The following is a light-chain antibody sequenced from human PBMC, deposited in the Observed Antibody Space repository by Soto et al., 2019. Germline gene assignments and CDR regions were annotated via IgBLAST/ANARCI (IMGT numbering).Light chain of an antibody. J-gene: IGKJ1*01. CDR1: QSLNSAY. CDR2: AAS. CDR3: QQYNSYSWT. V-gene: IGKV3-20*01. Sequence: EIVLTQSPDTLSLSPGERATLSCRASQSLNSAYLVWYQQKPGQPPRLLMFAASSRATGTPDRFSGSGSGTDFTLTISRLEPEDFATYYCQQYNSYSWTFGQGTKVEIK.